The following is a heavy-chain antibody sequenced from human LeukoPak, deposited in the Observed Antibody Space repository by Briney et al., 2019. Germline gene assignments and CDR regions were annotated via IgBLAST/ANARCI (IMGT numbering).Heavy chain of an antibody. V-gene: IGHV3-33*08. CDR3: ARAGYGDPHFDF. Sequence: GGSLRLSCAASGFTVTNYGMVWVRQAPGKGLEWVAAIWYDGSNKYYGDSVKGRFTISRDNSKNTLYLQMNSLRAEDTAAYYCARAGYGDPHFDFWGQGTLVTVSS. J-gene: IGHJ4*02. D-gene: IGHD4-17*01. CDR2: IWYDGSNK. CDR1: GFTVTNYG.